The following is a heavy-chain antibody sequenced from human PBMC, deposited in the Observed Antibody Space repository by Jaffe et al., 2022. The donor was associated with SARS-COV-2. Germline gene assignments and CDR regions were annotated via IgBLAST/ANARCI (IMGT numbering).Heavy chain of an antibody. CDR2: ISGSGGST. CDR1: GFTFSSYA. J-gene: IGHJ3*02. CDR3: ASLGYYYDSSGLPSTEEAFDI. D-gene: IGHD3-22*01. V-gene: IGHV3-23*01. Sequence: EVQLLESGGGLVQPGGSLRLSCAASGFTFSSYAMSWVRQAPGKGLEWVSAISGSGGSTYYADSVKGRFTISRDNSKNTLYLQMNSLRAEDTAVYYCASLGYYYDSSGLPSTEEAFDIWGQGTMVTVSS.